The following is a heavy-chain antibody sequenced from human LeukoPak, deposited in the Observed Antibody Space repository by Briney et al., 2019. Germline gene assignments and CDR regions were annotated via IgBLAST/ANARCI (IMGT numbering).Heavy chain of an antibody. J-gene: IGHJ4*02. CDR1: GFTFSNYA. Sequence: GGSLRLSCAASGFTFSNYAMNWVRQAPGKGLEWVSGTTGSGGSTYYADSVKGRFTISRDNSKNTLYLQMNSLRAEDTAVYYCARDRAAAGEDYLDYRGQGTLVTVSS. V-gene: IGHV3-23*01. D-gene: IGHD6-13*01. CDR3: ARDRAAAGEDYLDY. CDR2: TTGSGGST.